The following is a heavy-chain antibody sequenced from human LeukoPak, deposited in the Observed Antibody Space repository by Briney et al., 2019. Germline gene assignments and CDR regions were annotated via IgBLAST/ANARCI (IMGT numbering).Heavy chain of an antibody. CDR1: GYTFTGYY. D-gene: IGHD1-26*01. CDR2: INPNSGGT. J-gene: IGHJ6*03. Sequence: GASVKVSCKASGYTFTGYYMHWVRQAPGQGLEWMGWINPNSGGTNYAQKFQGRVTMTRDTSISTAYMELSRLRSDDTAVYYCARDPGSYRDYYYMDVWGKGTTVTVSS. CDR3: ARDPGSYRDYYYMDV. V-gene: IGHV1-2*02.